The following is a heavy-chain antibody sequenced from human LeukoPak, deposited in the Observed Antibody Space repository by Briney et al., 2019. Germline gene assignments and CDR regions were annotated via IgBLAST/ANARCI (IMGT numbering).Heavy chain of an antibody. CDR3: ARDMGITMVPGVYDY. CDR1: GYTFTCYY. J-gene: IGHJ4*02. V-gene: IGHV1-2*02. Sequence: ASVKVSCKASGYTFTCYYMHWVRQAPGQGLEWMGWINPNSGGTNYAQKFQGRVTMTRDTSISTAYMELSRLRSDDTAVYYCARDMGITMVPGVYDYWGQGTLVTVSS. D-gene: IGHD3-10*01. CDR2: INPNSGGT.